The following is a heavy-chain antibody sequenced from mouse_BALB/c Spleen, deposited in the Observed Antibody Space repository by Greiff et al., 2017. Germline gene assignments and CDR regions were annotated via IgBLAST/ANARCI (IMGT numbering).Heavy chain of an antibody. CDR3: ARVGYGYDPFAY. D-gene: IGHD2-2*01. J-gene: IGHJ3*01. V-gene: IGHV5-9-3*01. CDR1: GFTFSSYA. Sequence: EVNVVESGGGLVKPGGSLKLSCAASGFTFSSYAMSWVRQTPEKRLEWVATISSGGSYTYYPDSVKGRFTISRDNAKNTLYLQMSSLRSEDTAMYYCARVGYGYDPFAYWGQGTLVTVSA. CDR2: ISSGGSYT.